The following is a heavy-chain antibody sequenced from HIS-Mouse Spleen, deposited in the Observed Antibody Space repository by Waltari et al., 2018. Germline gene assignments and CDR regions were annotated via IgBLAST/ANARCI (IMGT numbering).Heavy chain of an antibody. D-gene: IGHD2-21*02. CDR1: GYTFTGYY. Sequence: QVQLVQSGAEVKKPGASVKVSCKASGYTFTGYYMHWVRQAPGQGLEWMRWINPKSGITNYAQKVQGRVTMTRDTSISTAYMELSRLRSDDTAVYYCAREDCGGDCYSGWGQGTLVTVSS. V-gene: IGHV1-2*02. CDR2: INPKSGIT. J-gene: IGHJ4*02. CDR3: AREDCGGDCYSG.